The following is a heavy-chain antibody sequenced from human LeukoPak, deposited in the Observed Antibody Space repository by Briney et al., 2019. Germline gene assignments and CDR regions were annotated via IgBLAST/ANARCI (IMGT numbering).Heavy chain of an antibody. CDR3: ARTNQISETAFDI. D-gene: IGHD1-14*01. Sequence: SETLSLTCTVSSGSINNYYWSWIRQTPGKGLEWIGYILPSGSTNYNPSVKSRVTISVDTSKSQFSLKLSSVTAADTAVYYCARTNQISETAFDIWGQGSVVIVTS. V-gene: IGHV4-59*01. J-gene: IGHJ3*02. CDR1: SGSINNYY. CDR2: ILPSGST.